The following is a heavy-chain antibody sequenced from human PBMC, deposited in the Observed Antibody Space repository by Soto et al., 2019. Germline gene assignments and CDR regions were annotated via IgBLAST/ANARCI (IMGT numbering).Heavy chain of an antibody. CDR2: IKQDGSEK. Sequence: GGSLRLSCAASGFTFSSYWMSWVRQAPGKGLEWVANIKQDGSEKYYVDSVKGRFTISRDNAKNSLYLQMNSLRAEDTAVYYCARGIEGLRDDAFDIWGQGTMVTVSS. V-gene: IGHV3-7*01. J-gene: IGHJ3*02. CDR3: ARGIEGLRDDAFDI. D-gene: IGHD5-12*01. CDR1: GFTFSSYW.